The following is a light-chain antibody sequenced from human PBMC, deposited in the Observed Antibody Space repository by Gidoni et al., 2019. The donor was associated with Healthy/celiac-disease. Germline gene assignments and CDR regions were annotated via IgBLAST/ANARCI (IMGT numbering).Light chain of an antibody. J-gene: IGLJ2*01. CDR1: KLGDKY. CDR2: QDS. V-gene: IGLV3-1*01. CDR3: QAWDSSRV. Sequence: SYELTQPPSVSVSPGQTASITCSGDKLGDKYACWYQQKPGQSPVLVIYQDSKRPSGFPERFSGSNPGNTATLTISGTQAMDEADYYCQAWDSSRVFGGGTKLPVL.